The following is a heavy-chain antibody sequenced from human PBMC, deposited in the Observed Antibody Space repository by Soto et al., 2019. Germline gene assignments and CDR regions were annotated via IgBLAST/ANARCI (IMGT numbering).Heavy chain of an antibody. CDR2: IYTSGST. D-gene: IGHD1-1*01. CDR3: ARDLSWNDGMDWFDP. J-gene: IGHJ5*02. Sequence: SETLSLTCTVSGGSISSYYWSWIRQPAGKGLEWIGRIYTSGSTNYNPSLKSRVTMSVDTSKNQFSLKLSSVTAADTAVYYCARDLSWNDGMDWFDPWGQGTLVTVSS. V-gene: IGHV4-4*07. CDR1: GGSISSYY.